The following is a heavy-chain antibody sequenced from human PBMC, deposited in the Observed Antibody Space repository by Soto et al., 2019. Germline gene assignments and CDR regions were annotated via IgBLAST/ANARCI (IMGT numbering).Heavy chain of an antibody. CDR2: ISDGGAT. V-gene: IGHV3-66*01. CDR1: GFSVTNYF. CDR3: ARDEFGGAYDFWH. Sequence: VHLVDSGGGLVQPGGSLRLSCAASGFSVTNYFMAWVRQAPGKGLEWVSVISDGGATYYADSVKGRFTISRDSSKNTLYLQMNTLGAEDTAVYYCARDEFGGAYDFWHGGQGTLVIVSS. D-gene: IGHD3-3*01. J-gene: IGHJ4*02.